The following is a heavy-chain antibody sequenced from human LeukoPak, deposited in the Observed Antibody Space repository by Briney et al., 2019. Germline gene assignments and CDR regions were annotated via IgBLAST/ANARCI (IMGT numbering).Heavy chain of an antibody. J-gene: IGHJ6*02. Sequence: SVKVSCKASGGTFSSYGINWVRQAPGLGLEWMARIIPVVGILNYAQKFQGRVTITADNSTSTAYMELSSLRSDDTAVYYCARGGSYYFYNGMDVWGQGATVTVSS. V-gene: IGHV1-69*04. CDR2: IIPVVGIL. D-gene: IGHD1-1*01. CDR1: GGTFSSYG. CDR3: ARGGSYYFYNGMDV.